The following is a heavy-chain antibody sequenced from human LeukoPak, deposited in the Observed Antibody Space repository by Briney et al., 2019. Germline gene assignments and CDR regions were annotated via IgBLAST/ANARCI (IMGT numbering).Heavy chain of an antibody. Sequence: ASVKVSCKASGYTFTSYVITWVRQSPGQGLEWMGWISAYNGNTNYAQKFQGRVTMTTDTSTSTAYMELRNLRSDDTAVYYCAGGGSIPAHRDYWGQGTQVTVSS. CDR3: AGGGSIPAHRDY. CDR2: ISAYNGNT. J-gene: IGHJ4*02. D-gene: IGHD6-6*01. CDR1: GYTFTSYV. V-gene: IGHV1-18*01.